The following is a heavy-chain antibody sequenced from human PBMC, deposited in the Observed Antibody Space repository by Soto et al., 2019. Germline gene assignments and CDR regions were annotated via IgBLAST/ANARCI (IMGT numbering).Heavy chain of an antibody. V-gene: IGHV3-53*01. Sequence: GGSLRLSCAASGFTVRSNYMSWVRQAPGKGLEWVSVIYGGGSTYYADSVRGRFTISIDNSKNTLYLQMNSLRTDDTAVYYCARVRGYSYVFDYWGQGTPVTVS. D-gene: IGHD5-18*01. CDR1: GFTVRSNY. J-gene: IGHJ4*02. CDR2: IYGGGST. CDR3: ARVRGYSYVFDY.